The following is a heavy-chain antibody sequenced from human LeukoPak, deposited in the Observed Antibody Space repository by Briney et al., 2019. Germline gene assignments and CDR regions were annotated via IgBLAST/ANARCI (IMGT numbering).Heavy chain of an antibody. D-gene: IGHD4-17*01. V-gene: IGHV3-21*01. CDR3: ARDPGDYGDYYSYYGMDV. J-gene: IGHJ6*02. CDR2: ISSSSSYI. Sequence: GGSLRLSCAASGFTFSSYSMNWVRQAPGKGLEWVSSISSSSSYIYYADSVKGRFTISRDNAKNSLYLQMNSLRAEDTAVYYCARDPGDYGDYYSYYGMDVWGQGTTVTVSS. CDR1: GFTFSSYS.